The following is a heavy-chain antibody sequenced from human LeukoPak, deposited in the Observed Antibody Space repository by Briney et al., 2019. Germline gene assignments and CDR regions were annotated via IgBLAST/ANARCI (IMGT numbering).Heavy chain of an antibody. D-gene: IGHD6-13*01. Sequence: GASVKVSCKASGYTFTSYDINWVRQATGQGLEWMGWMNPNSGNTGYAQKFQGRVTMTRDTSTSTVYMELSSLRSEDTAVYYCARARIAGYNWFDPWGQGTLVTVSS. CDR3: ARARIAGYNWFDP. CDR1: GYTFTSYD. CDR2: MNPNSGNT. J-gene: IGHJ5*02. V-gene: IGHV1-8*01.